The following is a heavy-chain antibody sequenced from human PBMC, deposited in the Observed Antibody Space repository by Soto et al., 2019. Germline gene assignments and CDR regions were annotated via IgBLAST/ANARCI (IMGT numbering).Heavy chain of an antibody. Sequence: SSETLSLTCAVSGGSISSGGYSWSWIRQPPGKGLEWIGYMYQSGSTYYNPSLKSRVTISIDRSKNQFSLKLSSVTAAYTAVYYCAIYDSSGSRGFQHWGQGTLVTVSS. CDR3: AIYDSSGSRGFQH. V-gene: IGHV4-30-2*01. CDR2: MYQSGST. J-gene: IGHJ1*01. D-gene: IGHD3-22*01. CDR1: GGSISSGGYS.